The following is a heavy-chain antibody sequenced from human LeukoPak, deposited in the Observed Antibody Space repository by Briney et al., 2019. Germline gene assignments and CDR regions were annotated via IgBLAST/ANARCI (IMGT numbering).Heavy chain of an antibody. CDR2: ISGSGGST. CDR1: GFTFSDYY. D-gene: IGHD6-19*01. V-gene: IGHV3-23*01. Sequence: GGSLRLSCAASGFTFSDYYMSWIRQAPGKGLEWVSAISGSGGSTYYADSVKGRFTISRDNSKNTLYLQMNSLRAEDTAVYYCAKAVEAGPYYFDYWGQGTLVTVSS. J-gene: IGHJ4*02. CDR3: AKAVEAGPYYFDY.